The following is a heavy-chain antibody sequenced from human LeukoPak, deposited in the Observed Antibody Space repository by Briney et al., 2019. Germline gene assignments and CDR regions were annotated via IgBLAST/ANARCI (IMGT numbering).Heavy chain of an antibody. CDR1: GFTFSSYG. D-gene: IGHD2-2*01. J-gene: IGHJ4*02. CDR2: IWYDGSNK. CDR3: ARDPDCSSTSCYEGYFDY. V-gene: IGHV3-33*01. Sequence: GGSLRLSCAASGFTFSSYGMHWVRQAPGKGPEWVAVIWYDGSNKYYADSVKGRFTISRDNSKNTLYLQMNSLRAEDTAVYYCARDPDCSSTSCYEGYFDYWGQGTLVTVSS.